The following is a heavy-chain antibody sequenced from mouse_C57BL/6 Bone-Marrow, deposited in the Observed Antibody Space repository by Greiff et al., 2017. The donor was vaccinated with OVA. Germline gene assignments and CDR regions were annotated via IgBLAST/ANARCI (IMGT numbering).Heavy chain of an antibody. CDR1: GFNIKNTY. CDR3: ARELDYYGSSPYWYFDV. V-gene: IGHV14-3*01. D-gene: IGHD1-1*01. J-gene: IGHJ1*03. Sequence: EVQRVESVAELVRPGASVKLSCTASGFNIKNTYMHWVKQRPEQGLEWIGRIDPANGNTKYAPKFQGKATITADTSSNTAYLQLSSLTSEDTAIYYCARELDYYGSSPYWYFDVWGTGTTVTVSS. CDR2: IDPANGNT.